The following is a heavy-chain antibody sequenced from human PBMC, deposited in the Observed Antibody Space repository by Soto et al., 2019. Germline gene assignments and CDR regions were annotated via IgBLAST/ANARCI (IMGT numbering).Heavy chain of an antibody. CDR3: ARSEQYQVFAFDI. CDR2: ITYAGSNK. D-gene: IGHD6-19*01. CDR1: GFTFSSYG. J-gene: IGHJ3*02. Sequence: LRLSCAASGFTFSSYGMHWVRQAPGKGLEWVALITYAGSNKNYADSVKGRFTISRDNSENTLYLQMNSLRPEDTAVYYCARSEQYQVFAFDIWGQGTMVTVSS. V-gene: IGHV3-30*03.